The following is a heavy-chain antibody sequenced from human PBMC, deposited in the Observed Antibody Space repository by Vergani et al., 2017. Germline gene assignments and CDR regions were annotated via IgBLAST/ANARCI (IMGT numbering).Heavy chain of an antibody. V-gene: IGHV3-23*01. Sequence: EVQLLESGGGLVQPGGSLRLSCAASGFTFSSYAMSWVRQAPGKGLEWVSAISGSGGSTYYADSVKGRFTISRDNSKNTLYLQMNSLRAEDTAVYYCARGTYYDSSGYPVDYWGQGTLVTVSS. CDR2: ISGSGGST. J-gene: IGHJ4*02. D-gene: IGHD3-22*01. CDR3: ARGTYYDSSGYPVDY. CDR1: GFTFSSYA.